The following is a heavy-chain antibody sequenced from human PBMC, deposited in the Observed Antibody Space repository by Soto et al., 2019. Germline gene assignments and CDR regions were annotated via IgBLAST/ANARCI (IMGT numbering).Heavy chain of an antibody. D-gene: IGHD3-10*01. Sequence: GGSLRLSCAASGFTFSSYSMNWVRQAPGKGLEWVSSISSSSSYIYYADSVKGRFTISRDNAKNSLYLQMNSLRAEDTAVYYCARDAMVRGVTNYYYYYGMDVWGQGTTVTVSS. CDR2: ISSSSSYI. CDR3: ARDAMVRGVTNYYYYYGMDV. J-gene: IGHJ6*02. CDR1: GFTFSSYS. V-gene: IGHV3-21*01.